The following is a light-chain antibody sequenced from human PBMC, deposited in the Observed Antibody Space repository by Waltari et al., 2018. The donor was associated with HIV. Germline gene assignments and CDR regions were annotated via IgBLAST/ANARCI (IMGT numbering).Light chain of an antibody. CDR3: QQTYTIPPT. J-gene: IGKJ4*01. V-gene: IGKV4-1*01. CDR2: WAS. Sequence: DIVMTQSPESLAVSRGERATIKCKSSQSVFYSSNNKNYLSWYQQKPGQPPKLIIYWASSRQSGVPDRFSGSGSGTDFTLTISSLQAEDVAVYFCQQTYTIPPTFGGGTKVEIK. CDR1: QSVFYSSNNKNY.